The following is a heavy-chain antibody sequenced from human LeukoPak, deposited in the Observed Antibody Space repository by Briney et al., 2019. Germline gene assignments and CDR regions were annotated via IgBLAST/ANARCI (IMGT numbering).Heavy chain of an antibody. CDR1: GYSFTSYW. J-gene: IGHJ3*02. Sequence: GESLKISCKGSGYSFTSYWIGWVRQMPGKGLEWMGIIYPGDSDTRYSPSFQGQVTISADKSISTAYLQWSSLRASDTAMYYCARREYPLDSSGRYDAFDIWGQGTMVTVSS. D-gene: IGHD6-19*01. CDR3: ARREYPLDSSGRYDAFDI. V-gene: IGHV5-51*01. CDR2: IYPGDSDT.